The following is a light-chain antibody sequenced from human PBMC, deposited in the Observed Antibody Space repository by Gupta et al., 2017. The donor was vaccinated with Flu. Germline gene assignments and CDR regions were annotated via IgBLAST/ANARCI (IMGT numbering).Light chain of an antibody. CDR2: AKN. CDR3: SSSRGNNVV. CDR1: SLRSYY. V-gene: IGLV3-19*01. J-gene: IGLJ2*01. Sequence: SFELTQDPAVSVALGQTITITCQGASLRSYYANWYHQKPGQAPVFVIYAKNKRPSGIPDRFSGSGSGSTASLTITGAQAEDEADFYCSSSRGNNVVFGGGTKLTVL.